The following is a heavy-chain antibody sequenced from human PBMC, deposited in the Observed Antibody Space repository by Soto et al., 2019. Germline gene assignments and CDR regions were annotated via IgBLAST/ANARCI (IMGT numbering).Heavy chain of an antibody. J-gene: IGHJ3*02. Sequence: LLVQSGAEVKKPGALVKVSCNSSGYTFTNYYIHWVRQARGQGLEWMGVINPRGGSTSYAHKFQGSVILTRDTSTSAVYMELRSLTPVDTAVYYCARDRGGSVGGLLQPAGFDIWGQGTMVNVSS. D-gene: IGHD2-21*01. CDR1: GYTFTNYY. CDR2: INPRGGST. V-gene: IGHV1-46*01. CDR3: ARDRGGSVGGLLQPAGFDI.